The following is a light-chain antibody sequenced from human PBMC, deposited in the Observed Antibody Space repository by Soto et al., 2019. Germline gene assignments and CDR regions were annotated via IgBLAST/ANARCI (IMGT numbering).Light chain of an antibody. V-gene: IGLV2-8*01. CDR3: NSYAGTKNVV. Sequence: QSALTQPPSASGSPGQSVTISCTGTSSDVGGYNYVSWYQHHPGKAPKLMIYEVNKRPSGVPDRFSGSKSGNTASLTVSGLQVEDEADYYCNSYAGTKNVVFGGGTKLTLL. CDR1: SSDVGGYNY. CDR2: EVN. J-gene: IGLJ2*01.